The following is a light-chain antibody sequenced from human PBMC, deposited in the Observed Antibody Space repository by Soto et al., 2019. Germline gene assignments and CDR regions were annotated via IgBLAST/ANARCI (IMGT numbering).Light chain of an antibody. CDR1: QSVSSN. CDR3: QQYNDWPPLT. J-gene: IGKJ4*01. CDR2: GAS. Sequence: EIVMTQSPATLSVSPGERATLSCRASQSVSSNLASYQQKPGQAPRLLIYGASTRATGIPARFSGSGSGTEFTLTISSLQSEDFALYYCQQYNDWPPLTFGGGTKVEIK. V-gene: IGKV3-15*01.